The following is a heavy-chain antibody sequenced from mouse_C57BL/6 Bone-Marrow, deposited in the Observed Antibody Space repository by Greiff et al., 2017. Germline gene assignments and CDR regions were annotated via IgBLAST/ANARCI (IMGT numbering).Heavy chain of an antibody. Sequence: VKLMESGAELMKPGASVKLSCKATGYTFTGYWIEWVKQRPGHGLEWIGEILPGSGSTNYNEKFKGKATFTADTSSNTAYMQLSSLTTEDSAIDYCARGGITTVVAPSWFAYWGQGTLVTVSA. J-gene: IGHJ3*01. D-gene: IGHD1-1*01. CDR2: ILPGSGST. V-gene: IGHV1-9*01. CDR3: ARGGITTVVAPSWFAY. CDR1: GYTFTGYW.